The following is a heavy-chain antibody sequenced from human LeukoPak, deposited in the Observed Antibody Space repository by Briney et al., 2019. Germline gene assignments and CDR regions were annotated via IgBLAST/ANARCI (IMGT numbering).Heavy chain of an antibody. V-gene: IGHV4-34*01. J-gene: IGHJ4*02. Sequence: SETLSLTCAVYGGSFSDYYWSWIRQPPGKGLEWIGEINHSGGTNYTPSLKSRVTISVDTSKNQFSLKLSSVTAADTAVYYCARRKRTAMVKWYYFDYWGQGTLVTVSS. CDR1: GGSFSDYY. CDR2: INHSGGT. D-gene: IGHD5-18*01. CDR3: ARRKRTAMVKWYYFDY.